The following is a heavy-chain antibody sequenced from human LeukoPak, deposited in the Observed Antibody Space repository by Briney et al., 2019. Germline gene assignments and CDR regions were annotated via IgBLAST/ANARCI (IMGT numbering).Heavy chain of an antibody. CDR2: IWYDGSDK. V-gene: IGHV3-33*01. CDR3: VRGSGLVVRGDFFDY. Sequence: GRSLRLSCAASGFTFNRYGMHWVRQAPGKGLEWVAVIWYDGSDKYYADSVKGRLTISRDNSKNTLYLQMNSLRAEDTAVYYCVRGSGLVVRGDFFDYWGQGTLVTVSS. CDR1: GFTFNRYG. D-gene: IGHD3-10*01. J-gene: IGHJ4*02.